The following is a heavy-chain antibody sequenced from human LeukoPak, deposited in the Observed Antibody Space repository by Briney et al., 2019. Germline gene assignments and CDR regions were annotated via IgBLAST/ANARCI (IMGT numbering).Heavy chain of an antibody. Sequence: PGGSLRLSCAASGFTFSSYWMHWVRQAPGKGLGWVSRINSDGSSTSYADSVKGRFTISRDNAKNTLYLQMNSLRAEDTAVYYCARGAPTASFYWGQGTLVTVSS. CDR2: INSDGSST. J-gene: IGHJ4*02. V-gene: IGHV3-74*01. CDR1: GFTFSSYW. CDR3: ARGAPTASFY. D-gene: IGHD5-18*01.